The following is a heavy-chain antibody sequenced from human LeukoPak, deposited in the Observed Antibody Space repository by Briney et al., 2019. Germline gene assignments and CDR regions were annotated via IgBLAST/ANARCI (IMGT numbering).Heavy chain of an antibody. J-gene: IGHJ4*02. V-gene: IGHV3-23*01. D-gene: IGHD6-25*01. CDR2: ISGSGGST. CDR1: GFTFSSYA. Sequence: PGGSLRLSCAASGFTFSSYAMSWVRQAPGKGLEWVSAISGSGGSTYYADSVKGRFTISRDNSKNTLYLQMNSLRAEDTAVYYCAKTRQQRLKIYYFGYWGQGTLVTVSS. CDR3: AKTRQQRLKIYYFGY.